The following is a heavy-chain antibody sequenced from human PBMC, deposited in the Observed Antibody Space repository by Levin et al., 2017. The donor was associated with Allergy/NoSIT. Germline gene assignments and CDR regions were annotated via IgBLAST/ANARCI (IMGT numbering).Heavy chain of an antibody. Sequence: ASVKVSCKASGYTFTGYYMHWVRQAPRQGLEWMGWINPNSGGTNYAQKFQGRVTMTRDTSISTAYMELSRLRSDDTAVYYCARLAAQDYYFDYWGQGTLVTVSS. V-gene: IGHV1-2*02. CDR1: GYTFTGYY. CDR3: ARLAAQDYYFDY. CDR2: INPNSGGT. J-gene: IGHJ4*02.